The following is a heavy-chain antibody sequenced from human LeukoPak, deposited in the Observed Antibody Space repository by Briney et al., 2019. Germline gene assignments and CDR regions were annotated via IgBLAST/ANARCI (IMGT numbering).Heavy chain of an antibody. CDR1: GYTFTSYG. CDR3: ARVGAGIVPAAMRFDP. CDR2: ISAYNGNT. D-gene: IGHD2-2*01. V-gene: IGHV1-18*01. J-gene: IGHJ5*02. Sequence: ASVKVSCKASGYTFTSYGISWVRQAPGQGLEWMGWISAYNGNTNYAQKLQGRVTMTTDTSTSTAYMELRSLRSDDTAVYYCARVGAGIVPAAMRFDPWGQGTLVTVSS.